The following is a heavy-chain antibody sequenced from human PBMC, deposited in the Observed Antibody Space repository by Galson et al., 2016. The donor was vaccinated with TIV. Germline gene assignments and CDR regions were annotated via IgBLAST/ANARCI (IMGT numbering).Heavy chain of an antibody. V-gene: IGHV4-59*01. Sequence: SKTLSLTCTVSGDSITSSYWSRIRQFPGKGLEWIGYVYDSGNTNYNPSLKSRVTISVDTSNNQFSLKLSSVTAADTAVYYCAKTFSNGYYPDWGQGTLVTVSS. D-gene: IGHD1-26*01. CDR2: VYDSGNT. J-gene: IGHJ1*01. CDR1: GDSITSSY. CDR3: AKTFSNGYYPD.